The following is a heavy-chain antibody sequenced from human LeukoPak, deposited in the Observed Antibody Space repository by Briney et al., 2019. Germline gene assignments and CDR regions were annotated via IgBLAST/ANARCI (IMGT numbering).Heavy chain of an antibody. V-gene: IGHV3-43*01. Sequence: GGSLRLSCAASGFTFDDYNMIWVRQTPGKGLEWVSRITWDGGETFYADSVQGRFTISRDNTRDSLYLHMTSLKVEDTAFYYCVKENFYYSNLSDPWGQGTLVTVSS. CDR1: GFTFDDYN. CDR3: VKENFYYSNLSDP. CDR2: ITWDGGET. D-gene: IGHD3-22*01. J-gene: IGHJ5*02.